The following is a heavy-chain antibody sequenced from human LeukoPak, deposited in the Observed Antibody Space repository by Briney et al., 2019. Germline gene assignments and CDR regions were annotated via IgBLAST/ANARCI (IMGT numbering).Heavy chain of an antibody. CDR2: MSGSGDTT. CDR3: AKLAGSSGWYVYYFDY. CDR1: GFTFGTHA. Sequence: GGSLRLSCAASGFTFGTHAMTWVRQAPGKGLEWVSGMSGSGDTTYYPDSVKGRFTNPKNNPKNTLFLQMNSLRAEDTAVYYWAKLAGSSGWYVYYFDYWGQGTLVTVS. D-gene: IGHD6-19*01. J-gene: IGHJ4*02. V-gene: IGHV3-23*01.